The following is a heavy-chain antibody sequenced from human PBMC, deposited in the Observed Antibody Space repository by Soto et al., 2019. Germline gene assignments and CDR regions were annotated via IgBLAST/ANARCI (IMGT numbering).Heavy chain of an antibody. CDR1: GGSISSYY. V-gene: IGHV4-59*01. Sequence: SETLSLTCTVSGGSISSYYWSWIRQPPGKGLEWIGYIYYSGSTNYNPSLKSRVTISVDTSKNQFSLKLTSVTAADTAVYYCARGDTYFDYWGQGTLVTVSS. D-gene: IGHD5-18*01. J-gene: IGHJ4*02. CDR2: IYYSGST. CDR3: ARGDTYFDY.